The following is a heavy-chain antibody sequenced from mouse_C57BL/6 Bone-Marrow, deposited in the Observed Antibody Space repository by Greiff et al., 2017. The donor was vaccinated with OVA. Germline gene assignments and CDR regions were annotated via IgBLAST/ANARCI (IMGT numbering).Heavy chain of an antibody. J-gene: IGHJ3*01. V-gene: IGHV1-64*01. CDR2: IHPNSGST. CDR3: AKYDYDAAWFAY. CDR1: GYTFTSYW. D-gene: IGHD2-4*01. Sequence: AQLQQPGAELVKPGASVKLSCKASGYTFTSYWMHWVKQRPGQGLEWIGMIHPNSGSTNYNEKFKSKATLTVDKSSSTAYMQLSSLTSEDSAVYYCAKYDYDAAWFAYWGQGTLVTVSA.